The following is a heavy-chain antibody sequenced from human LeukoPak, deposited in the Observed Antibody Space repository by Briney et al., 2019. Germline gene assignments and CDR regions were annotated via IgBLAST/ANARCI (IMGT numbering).Heavy chain of an antibody. CDR1: GGSISSYY. CDR2: IYYSGST. CDR3: ARAGGYCSSTSCSHYFDY. V-gene: IGHV4-59*01. D-gene: IGHD2-2*01. J-gene: IGHJ4*02. Sequence: PSETLSLTCTVSGGSISSYYWSWIRQPPGKGLEWIGYIYYSGSTNYNPSLKGRVTISVDTSKNQFSLKLSSVTAADTAVYYCARAGGYCSSTSCSHYFDYWGQGTLVTVSS.